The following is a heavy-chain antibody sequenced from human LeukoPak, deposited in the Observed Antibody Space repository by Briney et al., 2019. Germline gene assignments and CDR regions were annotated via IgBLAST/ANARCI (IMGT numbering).Heavy chain of an antibody. V-gene: IGHV3-23*01. CDR1: GFTFSSYG. CDR2: ISGSGGST. CDR3: AKDRAFDI. J-gene: IGHJ3*02. Sequence: GSLELSCAASGFTFSSYGMRWVRQAPGKGLEWVSAISGSGGSTYYADSVKGRFTISRDNSKNTRCLQMNSLSAEDTAVYYCAKDRAFDIWGQGTMVTVSS.